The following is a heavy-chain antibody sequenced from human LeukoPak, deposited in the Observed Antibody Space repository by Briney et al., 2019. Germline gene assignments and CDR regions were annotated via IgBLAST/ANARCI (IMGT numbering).Heavy chain of an antibody. V-gene: IGHV3-48*03. CDR2: ITSGGTFI. J-gene: IGHJ3*02. CDR1: GFTFSSYE. Sequence: GGSLRLSCVASGFTFSSYEMNWVRQAPGKGLECVSYITSGGTFISYADSVKGRFTIFRDNAKNSVYLQMTSLRAEDTAVYYCARSPDTLDADAFDIWGQGTMVTVSS. CDR3: ARSPDTLDADAFDI.